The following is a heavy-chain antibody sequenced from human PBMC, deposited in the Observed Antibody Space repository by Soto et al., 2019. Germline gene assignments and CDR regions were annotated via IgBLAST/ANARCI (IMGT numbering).Heavy chain of an antibody. D-gene: IGHD2-21*01. CDR1: GYTFNIYA. J-gene: IGHJ3*02. V-gene: IGHV1-3*01. Sequence: AASVKVSCKASGYTFNIYAIHWVRQAPGQRPEWMGWMNAGNGNTEYSPKFHGRVTMTRDRYARAAYMELSGLTSEDTAVYYCARDCTYCGGDTGREAFDIWGQGTMVTVSS. CDR2: MNAGNGNT. CDR3: ARDCTYCGGDTGREAFDI.